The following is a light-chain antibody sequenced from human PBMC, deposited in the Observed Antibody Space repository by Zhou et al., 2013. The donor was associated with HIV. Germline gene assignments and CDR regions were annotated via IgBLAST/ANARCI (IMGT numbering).Light chain of an antibody. CDR2: AAS. CDR1: QGISSY. Sequence: AIRMTQSPSSLSASTGDRVTITCRASQGISSYLAWYQQKPGKAPKLLIYAASTLQSGVPSRFSGSGSGTDFTLTISCLQSEDFATYYCQQYYSYPPFTLALGPKWISN. V-gene: IGKV1-8*01. J-gene: IGKJ3*01. CDR3: QQYYSYPPFT.